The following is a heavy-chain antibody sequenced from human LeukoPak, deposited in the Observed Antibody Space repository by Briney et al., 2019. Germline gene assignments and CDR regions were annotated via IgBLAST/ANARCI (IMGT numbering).Heavy chain of an antibody. D-gene: IGHD3-22*01. CDR2: INHSGIT. V-gene: IGHV4-34*01. J-gene: IGHJ6*02. CDR1: GGSFSGYF. CDR3: TRGLGYYYDRSGNQPAARLGYYYGMDV. Sequence: SETLSLTCAVCGGSFSGYFWTWIRQPPGKGLEWIGEINHSGITNYNPSLKSRVTISVDTSKNQFSLKLSSVTAADTAVYYCTRGLGYYYDRSGNQPAARLGYYYGMDVWGQGTTVTVSS.